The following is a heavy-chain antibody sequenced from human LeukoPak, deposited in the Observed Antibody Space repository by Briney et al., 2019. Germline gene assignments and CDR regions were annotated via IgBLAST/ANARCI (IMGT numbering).Heavy chain of an antibody. Sequence: SETLSLTCTVSGGSVSSYYWSGIRQPPGKGLEWIGRIYTIGSTNYTPSLKSRVTMSVDTSKNKFSLKLSSVTGADTAVNYCARSGVGYLNLFDPWGQGTLVTVPS. CDR3: ARSGVGYLNLFDP. CDR1: GGSVSSYY. CDR2: IYTIGST. V-gene: IGHV4-4*07. J-gene: IGHJ5*02. D-gene: IGHD2-15*01.